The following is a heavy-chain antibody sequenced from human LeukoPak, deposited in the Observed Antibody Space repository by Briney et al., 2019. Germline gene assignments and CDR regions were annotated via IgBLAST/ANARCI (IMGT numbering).Heavy chain of an antibody. J-gene: IGHJ6*03. CDR2: ISSSSIYK. D-gene: IGHD3-9*01. Sequence: PGGSLRLSCAASGFTFSNYAMSWVRQAPGKGLEWVSSISSSSIYKYYADSVKGRFIISRDNAKNSLYLQMNSLRAEDTAVYYCARVRGLTILTGYYSSSGKFMDVWGKGTTVTISS. V-gene: IGHV3-21*04. CDR3: ARVRGLTILTGYYSSSGKFMDV. CDR1: GFTFSNYA.